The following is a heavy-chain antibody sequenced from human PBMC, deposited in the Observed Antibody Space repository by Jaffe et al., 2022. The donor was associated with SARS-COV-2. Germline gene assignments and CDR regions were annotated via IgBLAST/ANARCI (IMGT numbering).Heavy chain of an antibody. J-gene: IGHJ4*02. CDR3: ARDPRSVIVAPFDY. V-gene: IGHV1-3*01. CDR1: GYTFTTYA. D-gene: IGHD3-16*02. CDR2: MHAGNGNT. Sequence: QVHLVQSGAEVKKPGASVKVSCKASGYTFTTYAIHWLRQAPGQRPEWMGWMHAGNGNTEYSQRFQGRVTITRDTSASIAYLELSSLRSEDTAVYYCARDPRSVIVAPFDYWGQGTLVTVSS.